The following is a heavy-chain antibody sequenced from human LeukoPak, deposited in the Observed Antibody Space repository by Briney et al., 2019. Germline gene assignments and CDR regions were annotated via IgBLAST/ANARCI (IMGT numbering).Heavy chain of an antibody. CDR1: GGTFSSYA. Sequence: GASVKVSCKASGGTFSSYAISWVRQAPGQGLEWMGGIIPIFGTANYAQKFQGRVTITADESTSTVYMELSSLRSEDTAVYYCARDSYYSSSSLGFDYWGQGTLVTVSS. V-gene: IGHV1-69*13. CDR2: IIPIFGTA. J-gene: IGHJ4*02. CDR3: ARDSYYSSSSLGFDY. D-gene: IGHD6-6*01.